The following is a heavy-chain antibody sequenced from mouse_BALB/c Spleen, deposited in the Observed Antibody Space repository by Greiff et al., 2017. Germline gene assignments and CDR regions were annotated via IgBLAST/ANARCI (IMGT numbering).Heavy chain of an antibody. Sequence: DVMLVESGGGLVKPGGSLKLSCAASGFTFSSYAMSWVRQTPEKRLEWVASISSGGSTYYPDSVKGRFTISRDNARNILYLQMSSLRSEDTAMYYCARGTTVVARDAMDYWGQGTSVTVSA. J-gene: IGHJ4*01. CDR1: GFTFSSYA. V-gene: IGHV5-6-5*01. CDR3: ARGTTVVARDAMDY. CDR2: ISSGGST. D-gene: IGHD1-1*01.